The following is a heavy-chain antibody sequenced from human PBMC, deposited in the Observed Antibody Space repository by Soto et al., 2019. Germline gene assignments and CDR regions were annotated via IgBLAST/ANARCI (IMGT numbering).Heavy chain of an antibody. Sequence: SVKVSCKASGGTFSSYGVSWVRQAPGQGLEWMGRIIPVFGIEHYAQKSQGRVTVTADESTSTAYMELSGLTSEDTAVYYCARGLSYYDSSGYSDAFDIWGQGTLVT. D-gene: IGHD3-22*01. CDR1: GGTFSSYG. J-gene: IGHJ3*02. V-gene: IGHV1-69*13. CDR2: IIPVFGIE. CDR3: ARGLSYYDSSGYSDAFDI.